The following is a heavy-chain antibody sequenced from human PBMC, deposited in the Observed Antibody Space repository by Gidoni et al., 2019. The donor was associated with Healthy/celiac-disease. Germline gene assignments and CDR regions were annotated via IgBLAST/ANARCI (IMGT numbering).Heavy chain of an antibody. J-gene: IGHJ4*02. D-gene: IGHD5-12*01. CDR2: INHSGST. CDR1: GWSFSGYY. Sequence: QVQLQQWGAGLLKPSETLSLTCAVYGWSFSGYYWSWIRQPPGKGLEWIGEINHSGSTNYNPSLKSRVTISVDTSKNQFSLKLSSVTAADTAVYYCASYGGYDRGFFDYWGQGTLVTVSS. CDR3: ASYGGYDRGFFDY. V-gene: IGHV4-34*01.